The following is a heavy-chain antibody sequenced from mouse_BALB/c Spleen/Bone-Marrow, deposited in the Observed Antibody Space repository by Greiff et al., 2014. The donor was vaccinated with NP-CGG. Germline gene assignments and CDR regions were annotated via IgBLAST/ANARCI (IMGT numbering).Heavy chain of an antibody. CDR3: ARWDDGFPYSFDS. D-gene: IGHD2-3*01. Sequence: QVQLKQSGPELVKPGALVKISCKASGYTFTSHDINWVKQRPGQGLEWIGWIYPGDGSTKYNEKFKGKATLTADRSSSTAYMQLSSLTSENSAVYFCARWDDGFPYSFDSWGQGTTLTVSS. CDR1: GYTFTSHD. V-gene: IGHV1S56*01. J-gene: IGHJ2*01. CDR2: IYPGDGST.